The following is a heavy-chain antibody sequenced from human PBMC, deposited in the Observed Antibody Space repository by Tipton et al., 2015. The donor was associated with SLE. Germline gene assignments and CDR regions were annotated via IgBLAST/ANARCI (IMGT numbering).Heavy chain of an antibody. V-gene: IGHV3-9*01. Sequence: SLRLSCAASGFTFVVYAMHWVRQAPGKGPGWVSGISWNSGSIGNADSVKGRFTISRDNAKNSLYLQMNSLRAEDTALYYCAKDSDMNYYYYMDVWGKGTTGTVS. CDR2: ISWNSGSI. J-gene: IGHJ6*03. CDR3: AKDSDMNYYYYMDV. CDR1: GFTFVVYA.